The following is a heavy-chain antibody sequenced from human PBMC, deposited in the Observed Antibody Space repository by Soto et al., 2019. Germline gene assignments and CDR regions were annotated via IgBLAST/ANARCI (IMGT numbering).Heavy chain of an antibody. CDR3: ARVSGSYPSWFAP. J-gene: IGHJ5*02. Sequence: QVQLQESGPGLVKPSQTLSLTCTVSGGSISSGGYYWSWIRQHPGKGLEWIGYIYYSGSTYYNPSVKSRVSISVDTSKNQFFLQLRSVIAADTAVYYCARVSGSYPSWFAPWGQGTLVTVSS. D-gene: IGHD1-26*01. V-gene: IGHV4-31*03. CDR2: IYYSGST. CDR1: GGSISSGGYY.